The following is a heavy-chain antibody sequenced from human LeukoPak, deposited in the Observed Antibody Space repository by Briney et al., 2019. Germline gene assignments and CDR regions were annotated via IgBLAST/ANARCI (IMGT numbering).Heavy chain of an antibody. Sequence: PSETLSLTCTVSGGSISSYYGSWIRQPAGKGLEWIGRIYTSGSTNYNPSLKRRVTMSVDTSKNQFSLKLSSVTAADTAVYYCARGGYCTGGVCYLDYWGQGTLVTVSS. CDR3: ARGGYCTGGVCYLDY. D-gene: IGHD2-8*02. CDR1: GGSISSYY. J-gene: IGHJ4*02. V-gene: IGHV4-4*07. CDR2: IYTSGST.